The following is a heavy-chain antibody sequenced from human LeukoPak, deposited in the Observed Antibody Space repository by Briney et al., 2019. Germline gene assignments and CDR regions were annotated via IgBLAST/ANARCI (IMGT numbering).Heavy chain of an antibody. J-gene: IGHJ4*02. V-gene: IGHV3-64*01. D-gene: IGHD3-10*01. CDR3: ARDHGSGSYFDY. Sequence: PGGSLRLSCAASGFTFSTYAMSWVRQAPGKGLEYVSAISSNGGSTYYANSVKGRFTISRDNSKNTLYLQMGSLRAEDMAVYYCARDHGSGSYFDYWGQGTLVTVSS. CDR2: ISSNGGST. CDR1: GFTFSTYA.